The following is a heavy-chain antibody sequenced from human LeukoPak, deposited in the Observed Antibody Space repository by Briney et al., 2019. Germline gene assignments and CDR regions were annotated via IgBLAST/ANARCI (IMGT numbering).Heavy chain of an antibody. J-gene: IGHJ4*02. D-gene: IGHD2-15*01. Sequence: PSETLSLTCTVSGGSISSSSHYWGWIRQPPGKGLEWIGSMYYSGTTYHNPPLKSRVTISVDTSKNQFSLKLSSVTAADTAVYYCARRYCSGGTCYPDYWGQGTLVTVSS. CDR2: MYYSGTT. V-gene: IGHV4-39*01. CDR3: ARRYCSGGTCYPDY. CDR1: GGSISSSSHY.